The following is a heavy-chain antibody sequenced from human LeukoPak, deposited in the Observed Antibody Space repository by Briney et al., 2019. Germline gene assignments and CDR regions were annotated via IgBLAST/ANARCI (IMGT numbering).Heavy chain of an antibody. CDR1: GFTFSNYG. D-gene: IGHD1-7*01. CDR3: AKDLQPGTTVSRLYDY. J-gene: IGHJ4*02. CDR2: IRYDGNNK. Sequence: PGGSLRLSCGASGFTFSNYGMLWVRQAPGKGLDWVAFIRYDGNNKLYADSVKGRFTISRDNSKNTLYLQMNSLRAEDTAVYYCAKDLQPGTTVSRLYDYWGQGTLVTVSS. V-gene: IGHV3-30*02.